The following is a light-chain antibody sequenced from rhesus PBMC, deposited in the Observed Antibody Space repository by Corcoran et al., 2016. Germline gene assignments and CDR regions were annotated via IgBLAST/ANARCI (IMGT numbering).Light chain of an antibody. V-gene: IGLV1-60*01. CDR1: SSNIGSNS. CDR3: STWDDNLSGHI. CDR2: YND. Sequence: QSVLTQPPSASEAARKSVTISCSGSSSNIGSNSVSWYKQLPGTAPKLLIFYNDHRASGVSDRFSGSKSGTSASLSISGLQTEDEADYYCSTWDDNLSGHIFGSGTRVTVL. J-gene: IGLJ1*01.